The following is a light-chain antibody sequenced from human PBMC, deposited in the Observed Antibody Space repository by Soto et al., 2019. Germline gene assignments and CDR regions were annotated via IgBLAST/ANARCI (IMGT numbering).Light chain of an antibody. J-gene: IGLJ1*01. CDR2: DVS. V-gene: IGLV2-11*01. CDR3: CSYAGRYLPSV. CDR1: SSDVGGYNY. Sequence: QSVLTQPRSVSGSPGQSVTISCTGTSSDVGGYNYVSWYQQHPGKAPKLTIYDVSKRPSGVPDRFSGSKSGNTASLNISGFQVENQVDYYCCSYAGRYLPSVFAAGTKFT.